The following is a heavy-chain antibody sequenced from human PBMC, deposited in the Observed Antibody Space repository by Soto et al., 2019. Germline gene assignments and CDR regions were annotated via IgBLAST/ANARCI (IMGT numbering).Heavy chain of an antibody. Sequence: PGGSLRLSCAASGFTFSSYAMSWVRQAPGMGLEWVSAISGSGGSTYYADSVKGRFTISRDNSKNTLYLQMNSLRAEDTAVYYCAKDKVSATVTIFDYWGQGTLVTVSS. D-gene: IGHD4-17*01. V-gene: IGHV3-23*01. J-gene: IGHJ4*02. CDR3: AKDKVSATVTIFDY. CDR1: GFTFSSYA. CDR2: ISGSGGST.